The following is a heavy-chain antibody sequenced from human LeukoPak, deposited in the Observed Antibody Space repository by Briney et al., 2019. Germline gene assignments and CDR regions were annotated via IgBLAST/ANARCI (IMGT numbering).Heavy chain of an antibody. CDR1: GGSISSYY. V-gene: IGHV4-4*07. CDR2: IYTSGSI. D-gene: IGHD3-22*01. CDR3: ARGPYSYDSSGAFDI. Sequence: SETLSLTCTVSGGSISSYYWSWIRQPAGKGLEWIGRIYTSGSITYNPSLKSRVSMSVDTSKNQFSLKLSSVTAADTAVYSCARGPYSYDSSGAFDIWGQGTMVTVSS. J-gene: IGHJ3*02.